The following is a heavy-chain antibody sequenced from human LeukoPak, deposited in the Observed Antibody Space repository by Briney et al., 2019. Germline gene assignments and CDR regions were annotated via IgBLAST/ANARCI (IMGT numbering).Heavy chain of an antibody. J-gene: IGHJ3*02. V-gene: IGHV5-10-1*01. CDR1: GYSFTSYW. D-gene: IGHD4-23*01. CDR3: ARRNPPVVTDWHIAFDI. Sequence: GESLKISCKGSGYSFTSYWITWVRRMPGKGLEWMGRIDPSDSYTYYSPSFQGHVTISADKSISTAYLQWSSLKASDTAMYYCARRNPPVVTDWHIAFDIWGQGTMVTVSS. CDR2: IDPSDSYT.